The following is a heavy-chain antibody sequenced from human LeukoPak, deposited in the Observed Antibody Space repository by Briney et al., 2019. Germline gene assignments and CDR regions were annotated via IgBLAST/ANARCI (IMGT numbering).Heavy chain of an antibody. D-gene: IGHD5-12*01. Sequence: GASVKVSCKASGYTFTSYDINWVRQATGQGLEWMGWMNPNSGNTGYSQKFQGRVTITRNTSISPAYMELSSLRCEDTGVYYCAIDRRDGYNTAFDFWGQGTLVTVSS. J-gene: IGHJ4*02. CDR1: GYTFTSYD. CDR3: AIDRRDGYNTAFDF. CDR2: MNPNSGNT. V-gene: IGHV1-8*01.